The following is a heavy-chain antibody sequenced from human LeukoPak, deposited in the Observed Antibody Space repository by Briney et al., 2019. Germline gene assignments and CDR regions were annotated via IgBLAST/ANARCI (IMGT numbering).Heavy chain of an antibody. Sequence: ASVKVSCKASGGTFSSYAISWVRQAPGQGLEWMGRIIPILGIANYAQKFQGRVTITADKSTSTAYMELSSLRSEDTAVYYCASSESDYYYYYGMDVWGQGTTVTVSS. V-gene: IGHV1-69*04. CDR1: GGTFSSYA. J-gene: IGHJ6*02. D-gene: IGHD1-14*01. CDR3: ASSESDYYYYYGMDV. CDR2: IIPILGIA.